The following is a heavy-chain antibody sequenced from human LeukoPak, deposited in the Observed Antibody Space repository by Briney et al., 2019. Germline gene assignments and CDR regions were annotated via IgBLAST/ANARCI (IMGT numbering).Heavy chain of an antibody. Sequence: GASVKVSCKASGYTFTSYDINWVRQATGQGLEWMGWMNPNSGNTGYAQKFQGRVTITRNTSISTAYMELSSLRSEDTAVYYCARGRVRGTGLLWFGELFGREGYYYMDVWGKGTTVTVSS. CDR3: ARGRVRGTGLLWFGELFGREGYYYMDV. J-gene: IGHJ6*03. D-gene: IGHD3-10*01. CDR1: GYTFTSYD. CDR2: MNPNSGNT. V-gene: IGHV1-8*03.